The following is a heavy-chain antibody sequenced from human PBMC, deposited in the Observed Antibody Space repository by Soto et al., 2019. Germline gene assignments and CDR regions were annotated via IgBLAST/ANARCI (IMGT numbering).Heavy chain of an antibody. J-gene: IGHJ6*02. V-gene: IGHV3-13*01. Sequence: GGALRLSCASAGFTFSSYDMHGVRQATGKGLEWVSAIGTAGDTYYPGSVKGRFTISRENAKNSLYLQMNSLRAGDTAVYYCARGSPYYGMDVWGQGTTVTVSS. CDR3: ARGSPYYGMDV. CDR2: IGTAGDT. CDR1: GFTFSSYD.